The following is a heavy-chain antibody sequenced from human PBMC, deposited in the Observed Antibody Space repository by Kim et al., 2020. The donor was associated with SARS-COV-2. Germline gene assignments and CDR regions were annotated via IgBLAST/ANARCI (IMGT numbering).Heavy chain of an antibody. CDR3: ARGVMGDGYNYWYFDL. Sequence: SETLSLTCTVSGGSISSYYWSWIRQPPGKGLEWIGYIYYSGSTNYNPSLKSRVTISVDTSKNQFSLKLSSVTAADTAVYYCARGVMGDGYNYWYFDLWGRGTLVTVSS. J-gene: IGHJ2*01. D-gene: IGHD3-16*01. CDR1: GGSISSYY. V-gene: IGHV4-59*01. CDR2: IYYSGST.